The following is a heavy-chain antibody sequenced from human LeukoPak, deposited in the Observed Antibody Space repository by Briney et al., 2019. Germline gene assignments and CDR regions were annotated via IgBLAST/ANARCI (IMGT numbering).Heavy chain of an antibody. D-gene: IGHD5-24*01. CDR3: ARDVEMAKYYFDY. V-gene: IGHV1-46*01. J-gene: IGHJ4*02. Sequence: ASVKVSCKASGYTFSDFFMHWVRQAPGQGLEWMGIINPRGGSTSYAQKFQGRVTMTRDTSTSTVYMELSSLRSEDTAVYYCARDVEMAKYYFDYWGQGTLVTVSS. CDR1: GYTFSDFF. CDR2: INPRGGST.